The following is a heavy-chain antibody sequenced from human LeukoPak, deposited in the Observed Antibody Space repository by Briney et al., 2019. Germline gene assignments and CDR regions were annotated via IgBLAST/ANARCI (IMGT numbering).Heavy chain of an antibody. D-gene: IGHD3-22*01. CDR2: IYPGDSDT. CDR3: ARQYYYDSSGSRDYYYMDV. CDR1: GYSFTNYW. V-gene: IGHV5-51*01. J-gene: IGHJ6*03. Sequence: GESLKISCKGSGYSFTNYWIGWVRQMPGKGLEWMGIIYPGDSDTRYSPSFQGQVTISADKSISTAYLQWSSLKASDTAMYYCARQYYYDSSGSRDYYYMDVWGKGTTVTVSS.